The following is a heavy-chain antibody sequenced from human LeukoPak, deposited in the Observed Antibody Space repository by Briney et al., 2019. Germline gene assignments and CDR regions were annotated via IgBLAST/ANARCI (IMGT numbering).Heavy chain of an antibody. D-gene: IGHD6-19*01. V-gene: IGHV1-46*01. CDR3: ARVVAAVAGKFAKYYFDY. Sequence: ASVKVSCKASGYTFTSYYMHWVRQAPGQGLEWMGIINPSGGSTSYAQKFQGRVTMTRDTSISTAYMELSRLRSDDTAVYYCARVVAAVAGKFAKYYFDYWGQGTLVTVSS. CDR2: INPSGGST. CDR1: GYTFTSYY. J-gene: IGHJ4*02.